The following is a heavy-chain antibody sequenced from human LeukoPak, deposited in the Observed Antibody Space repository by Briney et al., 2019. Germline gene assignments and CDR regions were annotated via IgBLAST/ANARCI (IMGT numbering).Heavy chain of an antibody. CDR3: AREETSITTRPWY. J-gene: IGHJ4*02. V-gene: IGHV1-2*02. CDR1: GYTFTGYY. CDR2: FNPNSGGT. D-gene: IGHD6-6*01. Sequence: ASVKVSCKASGYTFTGYYMHWVRQAPGQGLEWMGWFNPNSGGTEYAQKFEGRVTMTRDTSISTVYMELNMLRSDDTAVYYCAREETSITTRPWYWGQGTLVTVSS.